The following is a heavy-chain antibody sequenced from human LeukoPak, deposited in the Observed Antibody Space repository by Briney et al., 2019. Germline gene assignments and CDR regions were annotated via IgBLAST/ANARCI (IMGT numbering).Heavy chain of an antibody. CDR1: AFTFSDYY. CDR2: ISSSSSTI. CDR3: ARVRGSYEGAFDI. V-gene: IGHV3-11*01. D-gene: IGHD3-22*01. J-gene: IGHJ3*02. Sequence: PGGSLRLSCAASAFTFSDYYMSWIRQAPGKRLEWVSYISSSSSTIYYADSVKGRFTISRDNAKNSLYLQMNGLRAEDTAVYYCARVRGSYEGAFDIWGQGTMVTVSS.